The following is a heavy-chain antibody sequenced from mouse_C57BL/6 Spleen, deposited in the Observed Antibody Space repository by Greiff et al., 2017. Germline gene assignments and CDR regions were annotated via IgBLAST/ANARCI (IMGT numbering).Heavy chain of an antibody. D-gene: IGHD4-1*01. J-gene: IGHJ2*01. CDR3: ASAITGTRYYFDY. CDR1: GFTFSDYG. CDR2: ISSGSSTI. Sequence: EVQRVESGGGLVKPGGSLKLPCAASGFTFSDYGMHWVRQAPEKGLEWVAYISSGSSTIYYADTVKGRFTISRDKAKNTLFLQMTSLRSEDTAMYYCASAITGTRYYFDYWGQGTTLTVSS. V-gene: IGHV5-17*01.